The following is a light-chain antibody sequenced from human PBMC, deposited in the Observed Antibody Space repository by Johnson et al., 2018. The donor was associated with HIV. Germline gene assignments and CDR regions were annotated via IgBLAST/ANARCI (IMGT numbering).Light chain of an antibody. CDR1: SSNIGNNY. Sequence: QLVLTQPPSVSAAPGQKVTISCSGSSSNIGNNYVSWYQQLPGTAPKLLIYDNNKRPSGIPDRFSGSKSGTSATLGITGIQTGDEADYYCGTWDSSLSAGEDVFGTVTKVTVL. V-gene: IGLV1-51*01. CDR3: GTWDSSLSAGEDV. CDR2: DNN. J-gene: IGLJ1*01.